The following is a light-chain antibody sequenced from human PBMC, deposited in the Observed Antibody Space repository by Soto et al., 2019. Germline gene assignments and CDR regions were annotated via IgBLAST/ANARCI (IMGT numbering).Light chain of an antibody. J-gene: IGKJ2*01. CDR2: KAS. CDR3: QQYESSPYT. V-gene: IGKV1-5*03. Sequence: DIQMTQSPSTLSASVGDSVNFTCRASETTSNWLAWYQQKPGKAPKLLIYKASTLEKGVPSRFRGSGSGTDFTLTITHLQPDDFAVYYCQQYESSPYTFGQGTRLEIK. CDR1: ETTSNW.